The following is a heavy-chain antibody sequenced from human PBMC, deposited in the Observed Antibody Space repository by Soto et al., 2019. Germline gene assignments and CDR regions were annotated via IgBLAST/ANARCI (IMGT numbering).Heavy chain of an antibody. CDR3: AKATATGGGAFEI. D-gene: IGHD2-8*02. CDR1: GFICSSYD. CDR2: ILVGGST. J-gene: IGHJ3*02. Sequence: GGSLRLSCAVSGFICSSYDMSWVRQAPGKGLAWVSTILVGGSTHYEDSVQGRFTISRDTSRNTVYLHMNSLTAGDTAVYFCAKATATGGGAFEIYGQGTMVTVSS. V-gene: IGHV3-23*01.